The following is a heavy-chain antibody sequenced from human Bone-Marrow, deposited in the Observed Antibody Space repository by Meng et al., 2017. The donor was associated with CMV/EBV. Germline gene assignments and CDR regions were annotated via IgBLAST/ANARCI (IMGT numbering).Heavy chain of an antibody. CDR2: INSDGSST. Sequence: GGSLRRSCAASGFTFSSYWMHWVRQAPGKGLVWVSRINSDGSSTSYADSVKGRFTISRDNAKNTLYLQMNSLRAEETAVYCCARDIGGVDFGVVRGDYYGMDVWGEGTTVTVSS. J-gene: IGHJ6*04. D-gene: IGHD3-3*01. CDR3: ARDIGGVDFGVVRGDYYGMDV. V-gene: IGHV3-74*01. CDR1: GFTFSSYW.